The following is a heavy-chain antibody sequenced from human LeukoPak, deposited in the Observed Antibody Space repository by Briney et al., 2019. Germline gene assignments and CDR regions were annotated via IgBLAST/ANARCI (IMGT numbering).Heavy chain of an antibody. V-gene: IGHV4-34*01. J-gene: IGHJ4*02. CDR3: ASGLGGYSYGCVDY. CDR2: INHSGST. D-gene: IGHD5-18*01. Sequence: PSETLSLTCAVYGGSFSGYYWSWIRQPPGKGLEWIGEINHSGSTNYNPSLKSRVTISVDTSKNQFSLKLSSVTAADTAVYYCASGLGGYSYGCVDYWGQGTLVTVSS. CDR1: GGSFSGYY.